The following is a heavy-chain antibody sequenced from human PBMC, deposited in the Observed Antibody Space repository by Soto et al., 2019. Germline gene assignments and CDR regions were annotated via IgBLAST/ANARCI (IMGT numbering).Heavy chain of an antibody. Sequence: SETLSLTCTVSGDSISNNNFYWGWIRQPPGKGLEWIGTIYYSGSTYYNPSLKSRVTISVDTSNNQFSLKLSSVTAADTAVYYCARLSISSSWLIFDYWGQGTLVTVSS. CDR3: ARLSISSSWLIFDY. CDR1: GDSISNNNFY. J-gene: IGHJ4*02. CDR2: IYYSGST. D-gene: IGHD6-13*01. V-gene: IGHV4-39*01.